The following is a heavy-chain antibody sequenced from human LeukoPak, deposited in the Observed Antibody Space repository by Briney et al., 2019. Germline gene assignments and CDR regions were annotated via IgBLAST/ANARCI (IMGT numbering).Heavy chain of an antibody. CDR1: GGSFSGYY. V-gene: IGHV4-34*01. Sequence: SETLSLTCAVYGGSFSGYYWSWIRQPPGKGLEWIGEINHSGSTNYNPSLKSRVTISVDTSKNQFSLKLSSVTAADTAVYYCARGPVMITFGGVIVRHYFDYWGQGTLVTVSS. J-gene: IGHJ4*02. D-gene: IGHD3-16*02. CDR3: ARGPVMITFGGVIVRHYFDY. CDR2: INHSGST.